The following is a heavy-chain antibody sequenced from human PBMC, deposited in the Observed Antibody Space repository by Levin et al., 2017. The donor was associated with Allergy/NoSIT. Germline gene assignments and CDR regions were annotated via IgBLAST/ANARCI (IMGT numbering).Heavy chain of an antibody. Sequence: GESLKISCAASGFTVSSNYISWVRQAPGKGLEWVSVLYSGGTTYYADSVQGRFTISRDNSKNTLYLQMNSLRAEDTAVYYCARDRAPPSAWYFDVWGRGTLVTVSS. D-gene: IGHD4/OR15-4a*01. CDR1: GFTVSSNY. V-gene: IGHV3-53*01. CDR2: LYSGGTT. J-gene: IGHJ2*01. CDR3: ARDRAPPSAWYFDV.